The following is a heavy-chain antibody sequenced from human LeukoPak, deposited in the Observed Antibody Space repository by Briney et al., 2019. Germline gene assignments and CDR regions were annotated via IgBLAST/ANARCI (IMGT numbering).Heavy chain of an antibody. J-gene: IGHJ4*02. Sequence: PSETLSLTCAVYGGSFSGYYWSWIRQPPGKGLEWIGEINHSGSTNYNPSLKSRVTISVDTSKNQFSLELSSVTAADTAVYYCARGKSRLSSSTSCHFDYWGQGTLVTVSS. D-gene: IGHD2-2*01. CDR3: ARGKSRLSSSTSCHFDY. CDR2: INHSGST. CDR1: GGSFSGYY. V-gene: IGHV4-34*01.